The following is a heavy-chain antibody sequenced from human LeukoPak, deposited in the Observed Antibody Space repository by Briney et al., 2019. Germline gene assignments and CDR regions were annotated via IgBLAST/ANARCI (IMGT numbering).Heavy chain of an antibody. D-gene: IGHD2-2*03. J-gene: IGHJ3*02. CDR1: GFTFVNYG. CDR3: ARDPLDISRWANAFDI. Sequence: PGGSLRLSCAASGFTFVNYGFHWVRQAPVKALEWVAFISYNGNQKYGDSVRGRFTVSRDNSKNTLYLQMNGLRPEHTAVYYCARDPLDISRWANAFDIWGQGTMVTVSS. V-gene: IGHV3-30-3*01. CDR2: ISYNGNQ.